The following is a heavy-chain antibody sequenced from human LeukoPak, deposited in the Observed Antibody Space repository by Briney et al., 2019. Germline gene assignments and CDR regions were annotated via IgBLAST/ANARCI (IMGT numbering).Heavy chain of an antibody. CDR3: ATPSPSSGWETDY. V-gene: IGHV3-23*01. D-gene: IGHD6-19*01. CDR1: GFTFSSYY. CDR2: ISGSGGST. J-gene: IGHJ4*02. Sequence: HPGGSLILSCAASGFTFSSYYMNWVRQAPGKGLEWVSAISGSGGSTYYADSVKGRFIISRDNSKNTLYLQMNSLRAEDTAVYYCATPSPSSGWETDYWGQGTLVTVSS.